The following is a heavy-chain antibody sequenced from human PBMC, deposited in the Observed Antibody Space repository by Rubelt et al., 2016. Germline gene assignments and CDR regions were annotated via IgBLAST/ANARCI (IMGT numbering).Heavy chain of an antibody. V-gene: IGHV4-39*01. CDR3: ARCPYYYGSGRLNWVDP. CDR2: IYYSGST. CDR1: GGSISSSSYY. D-gene: IGHD3-10*01. J-gene: IGHJ5*02. Sequence: QLQLQESGPGLVKPSETLSLTCTVSGGSISSSSYYWGWIRQPPGRGLEWIGSIYYSGSTLYNPSLKSRVTISVDTTKNQFALNLSSGTAADTAVDYLARCPYYYGSGRLNWVDPWGQGTLVTVSS.